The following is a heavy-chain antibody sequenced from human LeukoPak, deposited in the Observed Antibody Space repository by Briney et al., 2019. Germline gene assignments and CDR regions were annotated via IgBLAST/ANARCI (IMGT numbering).Heavy chain of an antibody. Sequence: ASVKVSCKASGYTFTGYYLHWVRLAPGQGLEWMRWINPKTGGTNYAQKFQGRFTMTRDTSTSTAYMEMTGLTSDDTAVYYCAADRLSRADYMDFWGKGTTVIVSS. CDR1: GYTFTGYY. CDR2: INPKTGGT. J-gene: IGHJ6*03. D-gene: IGHD6-6*01. V-gene: IGHV1-2*02. CDR3: AADRLSRADYMDF.